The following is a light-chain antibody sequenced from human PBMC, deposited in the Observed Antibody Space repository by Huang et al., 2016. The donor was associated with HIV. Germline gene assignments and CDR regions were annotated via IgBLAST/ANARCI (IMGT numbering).Light chain of an antibody. CDR3: QQYNSYLYT. CDR1: QSISSW. J-gene: IGKJ2*01. Sequence: IQMTQSPSTLSASVGDTVTITCRASQSISSWLAWYKQKPGKAPKRLIYKASRLESGVPSRFSGSGSGTEFTLTISSLQPDDFATYYCQQYNSYLYTFGQGTKLEIK. V-gene: IGKV1-5*03. CDR2: KAS.